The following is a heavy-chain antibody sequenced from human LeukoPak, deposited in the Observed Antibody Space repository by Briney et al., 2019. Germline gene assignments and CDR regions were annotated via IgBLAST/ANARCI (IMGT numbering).Heavy chain of an antibody. J-gene: IGHJ4*02. CDR3: ARACKGSYGHFDY. CDR2: IYYSGST. D-gene: IGHD5-18*01. CDR1: GGSISSYSYY. Sequence: PSETLSLTCTVSGGSISSYSYYWGWIRQPPGKGLEWIGSIYYSGSTYYNPSLKSRVTISVDTSKNQFSLKLSSVTAADTAVYCCARACKGSYGHFDYWGQGTLVTVSS. V-gene: IGHV4-39*07.